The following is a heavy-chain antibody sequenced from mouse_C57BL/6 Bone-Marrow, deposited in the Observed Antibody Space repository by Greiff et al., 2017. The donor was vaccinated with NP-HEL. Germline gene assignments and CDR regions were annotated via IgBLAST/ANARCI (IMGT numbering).Heavy chain of an antibody. CDR2: IDPSDSYT. CDR3: SSMITYYFDY. J-gene: IGHJ2*01. Sequence: QVQLQQPGAELVRPGTSVKLSCKASGYTFTSYWMHWVKQRPGQGLEWIGVIDPSDSYTNYNQKFKGKATLTVDTSSSTAYMQLSSLTSADSTVYYCSSMITYYFDYWGQGTTLTVSS. CDR1: GYTFTSYW. V-gene: IGHV1-59*01. D-gene: IGHD2-4*01.